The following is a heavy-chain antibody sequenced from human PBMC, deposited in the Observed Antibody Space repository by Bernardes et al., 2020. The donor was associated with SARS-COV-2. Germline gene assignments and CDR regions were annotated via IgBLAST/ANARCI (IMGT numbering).Heavy chain of an antibody. D-gene: IGHD3-22*01. J-gene: IGHJ6*02. CDR1: GFTVSSNY. Sequence: VGSLSLSCAASGFTVSSNYMSWVRQAPGKGLEWVSVIYSGGSTYYADSVKGRFTISRDNSKNTLYLQMNSLRAEDTAVYYCARDSSVPYYGMDGWGQGTTVTVSS. V-gene: IGHV3-53*01. CDR3: ARDSSVPYYGMDG. CDR2: IYSGGST.